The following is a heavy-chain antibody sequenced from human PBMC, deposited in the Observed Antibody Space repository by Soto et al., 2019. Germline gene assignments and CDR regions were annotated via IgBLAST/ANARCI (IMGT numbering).Heavy chain of an antibody. CDR3: AKDLLPNTVTTCGS. CDR1: GFTFDSHG. Sequence: QVQLVESGGGAVQPGRSLRLSCAASGFTFDSHGMHWVRQAPGKGLEWVAVISSDGNNKYYADSVKGRFTISRDNFNNILYLQMRSLRAEDTAVDYCAKDLLPNTVTTCGSWGEGPLVTVSS. D-gene: IGHD4-17*01. J-gene: IGHJ5*02. CDR2: ISSDGNNK. V-gene: IGHV3-30*18.